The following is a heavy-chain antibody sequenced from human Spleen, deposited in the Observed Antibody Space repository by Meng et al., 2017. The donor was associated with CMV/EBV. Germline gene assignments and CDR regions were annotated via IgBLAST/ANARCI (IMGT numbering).Heavy chain of an antibody. CDR3: ARRLPWRGYYPN. V-gene: IGHV5-51*01. CDR2: IYPGDSDT. CDR1: GYSFTSYW. D-gene: IGHD3-3*01. J-gene: IGHJ4*02. Sequence: CKGSGYSFTSYWIGWVRQTPGKGLEWMGIIYPGDSDTRYSPSFQGQVTISADKSISTAYLQWSSLKASDTAMYYCARRLPWRGYYPNWGQGTLVTVSS.